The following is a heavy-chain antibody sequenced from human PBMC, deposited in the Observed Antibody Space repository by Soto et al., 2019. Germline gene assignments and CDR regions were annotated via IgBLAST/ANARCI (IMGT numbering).Heavy chain of an antibody. CDR3: AKDAYCSGGSCYFPDY. CDR1: GFTFSSYG. V-gene: IGHV3-30*18. Sequence: QVQLVESGGGVVQPGRSLRLSCAASGFTFSSYGMHWVRQAPGKGLEWVAVISYDGSNKYYADSVKGRFTISRDNSKNTLYLQMNSLRAEDTAVYYCAKDAYCSGGSCYFPDYWGQGTLVTVSS. CDR2: ISYDGSNK. J-gene: IGHJ4*02. D-gene: IGHD2-15*01.